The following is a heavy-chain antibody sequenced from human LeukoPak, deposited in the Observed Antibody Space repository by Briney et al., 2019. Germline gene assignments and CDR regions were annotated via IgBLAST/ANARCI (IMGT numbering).Heavy chain of an antibody. Sequence: ASVKVSCKASGGTFIKYSISWVRQRPGQGLEWMGGITPLFGTANYAQKLQGRVTMTTDTSTSTAYMELRSLRSDDTAVYYCARDSSYHYYYDSSGYSSFDYWGQGTLVTVSS. CDR3: ARDSSYHYYYDSSGYSSFDY. V-gene: IGHV1-69*05. CDR2: ITPLFGTA. CDR1: GGTFIKYS. J-gene: IGHJ4*02. D-gene: IGHD3-22*01.